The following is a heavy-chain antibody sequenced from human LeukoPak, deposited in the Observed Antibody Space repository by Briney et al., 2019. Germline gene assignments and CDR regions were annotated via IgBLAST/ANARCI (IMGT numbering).Heavy chain of an antibody. Sequence: GGSLRLSCTTSGFSFNTYFMSWVRPAPGKGLEWVSAINDDTPYYTDSVKGRFTVSRDNSRDTLYLHLNSLRAEDTAIYYCAKEYDLWHEQGNWFETWGQGVLVTVSS. CDR3: AKEYDLWHEQGNWFET. D-gene: IGHD3-3*01. V-gene: IGHV3-23*01. CDR1: GFSFNTYF. CDR2: INDDTP. J-gene: IGHJ5*02.